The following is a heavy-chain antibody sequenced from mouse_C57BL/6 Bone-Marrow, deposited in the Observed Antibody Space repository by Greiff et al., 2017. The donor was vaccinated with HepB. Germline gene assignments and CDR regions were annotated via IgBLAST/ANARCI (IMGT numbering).Heavy chain of an antibody. V-gene: IGHV14-4*01. D-gene: IGHD1-1*01. CDR1: GFNIKDDY. Sequence: VQLQQSGAELVRPGASVKLSCTASGFNIKDDYMHWVKQRPEQGLEWIGWIDPENGDTEYASKFQGKATITADTSSNTAYLQLSSLTSEDTAVYYCTGRVTTVVATLNWYFDVWGTGTTVTVSS. J-gene: IGHJ1*03. CDR2: IDPENGDT. CDR3: TGRVTTVVATLNWYFDV.